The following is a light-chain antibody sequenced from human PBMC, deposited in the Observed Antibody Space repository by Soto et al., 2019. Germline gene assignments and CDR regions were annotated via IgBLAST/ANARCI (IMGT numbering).Light chain of an antibody. V-gene: IGKV1-16*01. CDR1: QSINNF. CDR2: AAS. J-gene: IGKJ4*01. CDR3: HQYKNYPLT. Sequence: DIQMTQSPSSLSASTGDRATLTCRASQSINNFLAWFQQTPGKAPKSLIYAASILPSGVPSRFSGSGSGTEFTLTISSLQSEDFAIYYCHQYKNYPLTFGGGTKVEIK.